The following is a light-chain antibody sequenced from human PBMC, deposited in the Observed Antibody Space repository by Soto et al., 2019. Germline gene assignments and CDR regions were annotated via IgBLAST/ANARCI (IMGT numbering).Light chain of an antibody. CDR2: DAS. J-gene: IGKJ1*01. CDR3: QKYNSAPRA. CDR1: QGISNF. V-gene: IGKV1-27*01. Sequence: DIQMTQSPSSLSTSVGDRVTITCRASQGISNFLAWYQQKPGKVPKLLIYDASTLQSGVPSRFSGSGSGTDFTLTISSLQPEDVATYYCQKYNSAPRAFGQGTKVEIK.